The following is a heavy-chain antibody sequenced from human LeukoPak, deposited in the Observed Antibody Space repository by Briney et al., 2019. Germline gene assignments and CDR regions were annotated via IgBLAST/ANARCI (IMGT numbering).Heavy chain of an antibody. CDR2: INPNSGGT. D-gene: IGHD1-26*01. V-gene: IGHV1-2*02. CDR1: GYTFTGYY. Sequence: EASVKVSCKASGYTFTGYYMHWVRQAPGQGLEWMGWINPNSGGTNYAQKFQGRVTMSRDTSISTAYMELSRLRSDDTAVYYCAREDGVKSGSYYVASAFDIWGQGTMVTVSS. CDR3: AREDGVKSGSYYVASAFDI. J-gene: IGHJ3*02.